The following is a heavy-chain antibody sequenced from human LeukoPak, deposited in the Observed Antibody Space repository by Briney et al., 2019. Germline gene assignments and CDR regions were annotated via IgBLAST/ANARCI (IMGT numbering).Heavy chain of an antibody. CDR3: ARGCGGGPGCYILDY. CDR1: GFIFNTYW. J-gene: IGHJ4*02. V-gene: IGHV3-33*08. D-gene: IGHD2-15*01. Sequence: GGSLRLSCAASGFIFNTYWMTWVRQAPGKGLEWVAIIWSDGSNEVYIESVKGRFTISRDNSKNTLYLHMNSLRGEDTAMYFCARGCGGGPGCYILDYWGQGTLVTVSS. CDR2: IWSDGSNE.